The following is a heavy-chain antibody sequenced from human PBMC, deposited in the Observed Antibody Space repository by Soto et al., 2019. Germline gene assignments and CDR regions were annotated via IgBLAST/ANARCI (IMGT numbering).Heavy chain of an antibody. Sequence: GGSLRLSCAASGFTFSSYSMNWVRQAPGKGLEWVSSISSSSSYIYYADSVKGRFTISRDNAKNSLYLQMNSLRAEDTAVYYCARVQLFGYYDSSGTPTTNNWFDPWGQGTLVTVSS. CDR2: ISSSSSYI. J-gene: IGHJ5*02. CDR3: ARVQLFGYYDSSGTPTTNNWFDP. CDR1: GFTFSSYS. V-gene: IGHV3-21*01. D-gene: IGHD3-22*01.